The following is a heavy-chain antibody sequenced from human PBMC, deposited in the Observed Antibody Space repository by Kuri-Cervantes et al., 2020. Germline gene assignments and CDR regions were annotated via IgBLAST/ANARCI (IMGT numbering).Heavy chain of an antibody. D-gene: IGHD4-23*01. Sequence: GGSLRLSCAASGFTFSSYAMHWVRQAPGKGLEWVAVISYDGSNKYYADSVKGRFTISRDNSKNTLYLQMNSLRSEDTAVYYCARELHDYGGIPWEGDYYYYGMDVWGQGTTVTVSS. J-gene: IGHJ6*02. V-gene: IGHV3-30-3*01. CDR3: ARELHDYGGIPWEGDYYYYGMDV. CDR2: ISYDGSNK. CDR1: GFTFSSYA.